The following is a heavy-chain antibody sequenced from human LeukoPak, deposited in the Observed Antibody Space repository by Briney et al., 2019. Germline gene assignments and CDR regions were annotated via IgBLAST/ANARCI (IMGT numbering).Heavy chain of an antibody. V-gene: IGHV4-39*01. J-gene: IGHJ4*02. CDR2: IYYSGST. CDR1: GGSISSSSYY. CDR3: ARYSGYDYVEYFDY. Sequence: PSETLSLTCTVSGGSISSSSYYWGWIRQPPGKGLEWIGSIYYSGSTYYNPSLKSRFTISVDTSKNQFSLKLSSVTAADTAVYYCARYSGYDYVEYFDYWGQGTLVTVSS. D-gene: IGHD5-12*01.